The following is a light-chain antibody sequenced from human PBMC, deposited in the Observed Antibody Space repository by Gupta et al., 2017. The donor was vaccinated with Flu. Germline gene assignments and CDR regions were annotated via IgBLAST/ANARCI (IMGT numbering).Light chain of an antibody. J-gene: IGLJ2*01. V-gene: IGLV2-11*01. Sequence: QSALTQPRSVSGSPGPSVTISCTGTSSDVGGYRYVSWYQQHPGKAPKLIIYDVTERPSGVPDRFSGSKSGNTASLTISGLQAEDEADYYCCSFAGSYTLVFGGGTKLTVL. CDR2: DVT. CDR1: SSDVGGYRY. CDR3: CSFAGSYTLV.